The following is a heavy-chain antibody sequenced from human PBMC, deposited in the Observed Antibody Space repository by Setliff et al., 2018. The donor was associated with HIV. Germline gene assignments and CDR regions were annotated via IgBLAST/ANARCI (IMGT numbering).Heavy chain of an antibody. D-gene: IGHD1-26*01. CDR2: ISAYNGYT. CDR1: GYTFTSYG. Sequence: ASVKVSCKASGYTFTSYGISWVRQAPGQGLEWMGWISAYNGYTKYVQRFQGRITMTTDTSTRTVYMELRSLRSDDTAVYYCARDRWELLRRPEYFQHWGQGALVTVSS. V-gene: IGHV1-18*01. J-gene: IGHJ1*01. CDR3: ARDRWELLRRPEYFQH.